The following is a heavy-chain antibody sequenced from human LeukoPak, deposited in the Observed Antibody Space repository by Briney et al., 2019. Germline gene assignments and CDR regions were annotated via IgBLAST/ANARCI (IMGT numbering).Heavy chain of an antibody. J-gene: IGHJ4*02. D-gene: IGHD6-19*01. CDR3: TTDGAVAGRVDY. Sequence: GGSLRLSCAAAGFTFSDYGMDWVRQAPGKGLEWVSGISGSGISTYYADSVKGRFTISRDDSKNTLYLQMNSLKTEDTAVYYCTTDGAVAGRVDYWGQGTLVTVSS. CDR2: ISGSGIST. CDR1: GFTFSDYG. V-gene: IGHV3-23*01.